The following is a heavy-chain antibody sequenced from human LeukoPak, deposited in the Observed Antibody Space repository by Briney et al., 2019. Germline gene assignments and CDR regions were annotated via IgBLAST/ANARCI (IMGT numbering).Heavy chain of an antibody. CDR1: GFTFSSYG. CDR3: AKAYGSGSYYLGDSNYFDY. CDR2: ISYDGSNK. Sequence: SGGSLRLSCAASGFTFSSYGMHWVRQAPGKGLEWVAVISYDGSNKYYADSVKGRFTISRDNSKNTLYLQMNSLRAEDTAVYYCAKAYGSGSYYLGDSNYFDYWGQGTLVTVSS. D-gene: IGHD3-10*01. V-gene: IGHV3-30*18. J-gene: IGHJ4*02.